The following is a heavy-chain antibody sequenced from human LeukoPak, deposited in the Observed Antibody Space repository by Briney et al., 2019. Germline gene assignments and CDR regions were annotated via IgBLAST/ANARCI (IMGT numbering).Heavy chain of an antibody. V-gene: IGHV3-30*02. CDR3: ASSSLGATGFDP. Sequence: SGESLRLSCAASGFTFSSYGMHWVRQAPGKGLEWVAFIRYDGSNKYYADSVKGRFTISRDNAKNSLYLQMNSLRAEDTAVYYCASSSLGATGFDPWGQGTLVTVSS. CDR2: IRYDGSNK. CDR1: GFTFSSYG. J-gene: IGHJ5*02. D-gene: IGHD1-26*01.